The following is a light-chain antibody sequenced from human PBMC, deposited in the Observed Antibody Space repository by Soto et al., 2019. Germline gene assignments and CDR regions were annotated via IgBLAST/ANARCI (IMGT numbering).Light chain of an antibody. CDR1: SSNIGNNY. Sequence: SVLTQPPSVSAAPGQKVTISCKGSSSNIGNNYVSWYQQLPGTAPKLIIYDVSKRPSGIPDRFSGSKSGNTASLTISGLQAEDEADYYCSSYTSSSTLYVFGTGTKAPS. J-gene: IGLJ1*01. CDR3: SSYTSSSTLYV. CDR2: DVS. V-gene: IGLV1-51*01.